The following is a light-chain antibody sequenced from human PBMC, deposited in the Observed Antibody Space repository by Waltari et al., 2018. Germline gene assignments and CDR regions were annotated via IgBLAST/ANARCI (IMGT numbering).Light chain of an antibody. CDR1: QSVSSY. J-gene: IGKJ4*01. Sequence: EIVWTQSPATLSLSPGEGATLSCRASQSVSSYLAWYQQKPGQAPRLLIYDASNRATGIPARFSGSGSGTDFTLTISSLEPEDFAVYYCQQRSNWPLTFGGGTKVEIK. CDR3: QQRSNWPLT. CDR2: DAS. V-gene: IGKV3-11*01.